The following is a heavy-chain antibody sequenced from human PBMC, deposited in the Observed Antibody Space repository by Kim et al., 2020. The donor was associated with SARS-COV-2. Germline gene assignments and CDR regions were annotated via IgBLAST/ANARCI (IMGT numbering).Heavy chain of an antibody. CDR1: GFTFSSYG. D-gene: IGHD3-9*01. CDR3: AKGSPGILIGLDLYYYGVGV. CDR2: ISYDGSNK. Sequence: GGSLRLSCAASGFTFSSYGMHWVRQAPGKGLEWVAVISYDGSNKYYADSVKGRFTISRDNSKNTLYLQMNSLRAEDTAVYYCAKGSPGILIGLDLYYYGVGVWGQGTTVTLSS. V-gene: IGHV3-30*18. J-gene: IGHJ6*02.